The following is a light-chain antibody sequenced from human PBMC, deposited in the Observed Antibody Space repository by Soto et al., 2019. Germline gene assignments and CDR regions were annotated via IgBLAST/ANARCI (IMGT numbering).Light chain of an antibody. CDR1: QSVSSN. CDR3: QQYNNWPTT. V-gene: IGKV3-15*01. CDR2: GAS. Sequence: EIVMTQSPATLSVSPGERATLSCRASQSVSSNLAWYQQKPGQAPRLVIYGASTRATGIPARFSGSGSGTEFTLTISSLQSEDFAVYYCQQYNNWPTTFVQGTKLEIK. J-gene: IGKJ2*01.